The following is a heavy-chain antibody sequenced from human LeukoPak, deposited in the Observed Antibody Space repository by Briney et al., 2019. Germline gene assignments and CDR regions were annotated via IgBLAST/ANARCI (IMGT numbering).Heavy chain of an antibody. D-gene: IGHD3-10*01. J-gene: IGHJ5*02. V-gene: IGHV1-69*04. CDR1: GGTFSSYA. Sequence: ASVKVSCKASGGTFSSYAISWVRQAPGQGLEWMGRIIPIPGIANYAQKFQGRVTITADKSTSTAYMELSSLRSEDTAVYYCARDQGYYGSGSYYPSPYNWFDPWGQGTLVTVSS. CDR2: IIPIPGIA. CDR3: ARDQGYYGSGSYYPSPYNWFDP.